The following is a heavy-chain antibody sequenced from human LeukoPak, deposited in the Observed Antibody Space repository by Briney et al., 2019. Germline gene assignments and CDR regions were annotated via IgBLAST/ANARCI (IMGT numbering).Heavy chain of an antibody. CDR1: GFTFSSYA. CDR2: ISYDGSNK. Sequence: PGGSLRLSCAASGFTFSSYAMHWVRQAPGKGLEWVAVISYDGSNKYYADSVKGRFTISRDNSKNTLYLQMNSLRAEDTAVYYCARGAVLYYDYVWGSYRSSATGGPFDYWGQGTLVTVSS. CDR3: ARGAVLYYDYVWGSYRSSATGGPFDY. J-gene: IGHJ4*02. V-gene: IGHV3-30-3*01. D-gene: IGHD3-16*02.